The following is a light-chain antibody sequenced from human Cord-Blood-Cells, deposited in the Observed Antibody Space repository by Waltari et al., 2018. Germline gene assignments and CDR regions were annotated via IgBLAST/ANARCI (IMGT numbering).Light chain of an antibody. Sequence: QSVLTPPPSVSGAPGHRVTLSCTGSRSNIRAGSDSLWYQQLPGTAPKLLIYGNSNRPSGVPDRFSGSKSGTSASLAITGLQAEDEADYYCQSYDSSLSGYVFGTGTKVTVL. CDR1: RSNIRAGSD. J-gene: IGLJ1*01. CDR2: GNS. V-gene: IGLV1-40*01. CDR3: QSYDSSLSGYV.